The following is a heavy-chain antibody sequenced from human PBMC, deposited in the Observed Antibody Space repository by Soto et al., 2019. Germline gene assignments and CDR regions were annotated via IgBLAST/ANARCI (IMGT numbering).Heavy chain of an antibody. Sequence: EVQLLESGGGLVQPGGSLRLSCAASGFTFSSYAMSWVRQAPGKGLEWVSAISGSGGSTYYADSVKGRFTISRDNSKNPVYWQMKGLGAGETAVFFCGKGGAGGGGAFDIWGQGTMVTVSS. CDR3: GKGGAGGGGAFDI. J-gene: IGHJ3*02. D-gene: IGHD3-16*01. CDR2: ISGSGGST. V-gene: IGHV3-23*01. CDR1: GFTFSSYA.